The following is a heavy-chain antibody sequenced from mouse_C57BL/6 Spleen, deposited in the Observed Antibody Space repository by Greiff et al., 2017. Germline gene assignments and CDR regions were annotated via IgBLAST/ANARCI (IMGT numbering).Heavy chain of an antibody. J-gene: IGHJ3*01. Sequence: VQLQQSGPGLVKPSQSLSLTCSVTGYSITSGYYWNWIRQFPGNKLEWMGYISYDGSNNYNPSLKNRISITRDTSKNQFFLKLNSVTTEDTATYYCARVEDYDSFAYWGQGTLVTVSA. D-gene: IGHD2-4*01. V-gene: IGHV3-6*01. CDR2: ISYDGSN. CDR1: GYSITSGYY. CDR3: ARVEDYDSFAY.